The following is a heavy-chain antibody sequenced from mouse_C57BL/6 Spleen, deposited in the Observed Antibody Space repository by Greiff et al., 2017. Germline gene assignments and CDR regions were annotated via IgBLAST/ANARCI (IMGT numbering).Heavy chain of an antibody. V-gene: IGHV1-4*01. CDR2: INPSSGYT. J-gene: IGHJ2*01. Sequence: VQLQQSGAELARPGASVKMSCKASGYTFTSYTMHWVKQRPGQGLEWIGYINPSSGYTKYNQKFEDKATLTADKSSSTAYMQLSSLTSEDSAVYYCAMLTGAFDYWGQGTTLTVSS. D-gene: IGHD4-1*01. CDR3: AMLTGAFDY. CDR1: GYTFTSYT.